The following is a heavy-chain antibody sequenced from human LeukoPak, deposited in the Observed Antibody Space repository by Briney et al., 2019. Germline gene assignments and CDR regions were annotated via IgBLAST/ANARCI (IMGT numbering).Heavy chain of an antibody. Sequence: PSETLSLTCTVSGGSISSGSYYWSWIRQPPGKGLEWIGYIYYSGSTNYNPSLKSRVTISVDTSKNQFSLKLSSVTAADTAVYYCARSPGRVDYDFWSGDLNWFDPWGQGTLVTVSS. D-gene: IGHD3-3*01. CDR3: ARSPGRVDYDFWSGDLNWFDP. CDR2: IYYSGST. V-gene: IGHV4-61*01. J-gene: IGHJ5*02. CDR1: GGSISSGSYY.